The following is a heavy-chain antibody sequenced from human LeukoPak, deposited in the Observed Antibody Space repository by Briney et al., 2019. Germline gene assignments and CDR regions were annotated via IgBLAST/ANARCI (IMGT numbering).Heavy chain of an antibody. D-gene: IGHD2-8*01. J-gene: IGHJ5*02. CDR3: AKDGVDP. CDR1: GFTFRSYE. CDR2: ISYDGSNK. Sequence: GGSLSLSCAASGFTFRSYEMNWVRQAPGKGLEWVAVISYDGSNKYYADSVKGRFTISRDNSKNTLYLQMNSLRAEDTAVYYCAKDGVDPWGQGTLVTVSS. V-gene: IGHV3-30*18.